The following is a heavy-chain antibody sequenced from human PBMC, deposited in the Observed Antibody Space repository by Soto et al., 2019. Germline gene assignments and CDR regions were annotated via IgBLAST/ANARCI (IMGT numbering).Heavy chain of an antibody. V-gene: IGHV4-59*11. CDR3: ARYQSLVADY. J-gene: IGHJ4*02. CDR1: GGSIINRF. Sequence: QVQLQESGPGLVKPSETLSLTCTVSGGSIINRFWAWIRQAPGKGLEWIGYIHSSGSTNYNPSLMSRVTMSVDTTRNRFSLQLKSVAAADTAIYYCARYQSLVADYWGQGTLVSVSS. D-gene: IGHD2-8*02. CDR2: IHSSGST.